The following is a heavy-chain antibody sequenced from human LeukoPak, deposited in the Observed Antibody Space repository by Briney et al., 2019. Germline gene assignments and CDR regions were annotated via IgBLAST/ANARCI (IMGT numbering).Heavy chain of an antibody. D-gene: IGHD1-26*01. J-gene: IGHJ3*02. V-gene: IGHV6-1*01. CDR2: TYYRSKWYD. CDR3: AREDPWEITAFDI. CDR1: GDSFSSNSAA. Sequence: SQTLSLTCAISGDSFSSNSAAWNWLRQSPSRGPEWLGRTYYRSKWYDDYAVSVKSRITINPDTSKNQFSLQLNSVTPEDTAVYYCAREDPWEITAFDIWGQGTMVTGSS.